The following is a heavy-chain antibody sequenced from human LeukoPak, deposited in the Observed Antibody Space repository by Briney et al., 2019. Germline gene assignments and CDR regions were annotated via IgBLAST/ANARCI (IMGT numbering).Heavy chain of an antibody. J-gene: IGHJ6*02. CDR1: GFTFDDYA. D-gene: IGHD6-13*01. Sequence: PGRSLRLSCAASGFTFDDYAMHWVRQAPGKGLEWVSGISWNSGSIGYADSVKGRFTISRDYAKNSLYLQMNSLRAEDTALYYCAKDIIAAAGVPALPYGMDVWGQGTTVTVSS. CDR3: AKDIIAAAGVPALPYGMDV. CDR2: ISWNSGSI. V-gene: IGHV3-9*01.